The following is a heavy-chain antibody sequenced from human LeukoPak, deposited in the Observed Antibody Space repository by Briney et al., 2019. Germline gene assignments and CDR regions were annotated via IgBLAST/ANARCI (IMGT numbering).Heavy chain of an antibody. CDR3: ARVGVAVAGYYGMDV. CDR2: IGTAGDT. CDR1: GFTFSSYD. J-gene: IGHJ6*02. V-gene: IGHV3-13*01. Sequence: GGSLRLSCAASGFTFSSYDMHWVRQATGKGLEWVSAIGTAGDTYYPGSVKGRFTISRENAKNSLYLQMNSLRAGDTAVYYCARVGVAVAGYYGMDVRGQGTTVTVSS. D-gene: IGHD6-19*01.